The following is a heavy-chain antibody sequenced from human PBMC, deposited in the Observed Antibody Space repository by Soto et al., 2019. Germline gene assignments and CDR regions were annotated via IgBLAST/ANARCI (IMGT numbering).Heavy chain of an antibody. Sequence: EVLLLESGGRLVQPGGSLRLSCAASGFIFHNFGMSWVRQAPGKGLEWVSVISSSGATVNYADSVRGRFIISRESSKRTLFLHMESLTAKDTAVHFCAREATSEPAGGQVRYFPGMDVWGQGTSVTVSS. CDR2: ISSSGATV. CDR1: GFIFHNFG. CDR3: AREATSEPAGGQVRYFPGMDV. J-gene: IGHJ6*02. D-gene: IGHD2-21*01. V-gene: IGHV3-23*01.